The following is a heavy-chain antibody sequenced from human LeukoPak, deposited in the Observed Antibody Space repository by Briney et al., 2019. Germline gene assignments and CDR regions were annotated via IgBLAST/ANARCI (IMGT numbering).Heavy chain of an antibody. CDR1: GFTFSSYA. CDR2: FSGSGGST. CDR3: ASQVMVRGVISTLGFDY. J-gene: IGHJ4*02. Sequence: GGSLRLSCAASGFTFSSYAMSWVRQAPGKGLEWVSAFSGSGGSTYYADSVKGRFTISRDNSKNTLYLQMNSLRAEDTAVYYCASQVMVRGVISTLGFDYWGQGTLVTVSS. D-gene: IGHD3-10*01. V-gene: IGHV3-23*01.